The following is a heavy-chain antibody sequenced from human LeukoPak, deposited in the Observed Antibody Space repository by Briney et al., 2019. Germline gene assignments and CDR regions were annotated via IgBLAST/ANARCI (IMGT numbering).Heavy chain of an antibody. CDR1: GYTFTGYY. J-gene: IGHJ4*02. D-gene: IGHD3-22*01. Sequence: GASVKVSCKASGYTFTGYYMHWVRQAPGQGLEWMGWINPNSGGTNYAQKFQGRVTMTRDTSISTAYMELSGLRSDDTAVYYCARVPLRRENYYDSSGYYSFDYWGQGTLVTVSS. V-gene: IGHV1-2*02. CDR2: INPNSGGT. CDR3: ARVPLRRENYYDSSGYYSFDY.